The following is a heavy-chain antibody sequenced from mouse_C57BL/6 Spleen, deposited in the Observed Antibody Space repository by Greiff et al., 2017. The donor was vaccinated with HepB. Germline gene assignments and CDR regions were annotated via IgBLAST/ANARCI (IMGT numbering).Heavy chain of an antibody. CDR2: ISSGSSTI. J-gene: IGHJ4*01. D-gene: IGHD2-2*01. CDR1: GFTFSDYG. CDR3: ARGGLRRPSMDY. V-gene: IGHV5-17*01. Sequence: EVKLVESGGGLVKPGGSLKLSCAASGFTFSDYGMHWVRQAPEEGLEWVAYISSGSSTIYYADTVKGRFTISRDTAKNTLFLQMTSLRSEDTAMYYCARGGLRRPSMDYWGQGTSVTVSS.